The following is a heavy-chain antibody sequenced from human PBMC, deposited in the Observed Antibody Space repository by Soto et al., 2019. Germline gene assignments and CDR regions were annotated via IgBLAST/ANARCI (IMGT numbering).Heavy chain of an antibody. D-gene: IGHD3-16*02. CDR2: ISYSGST. V-gene: IGHV4-30-4*01. CDR3: ARLGYVWGGHRSTVDY. CDR1: GGSINSGDYH. J-gene: IGHJ4*02. Sequence: SETLSLTCTVSGGSINSGDYHWSWIRQPPGKGLEWIGYISYSGSTYYNPSLKSRVTISVDTSKNQFSLKLSSVTAADTAVYYCARLGYVWGGHRSTVDYWGQGTLVTVSS.